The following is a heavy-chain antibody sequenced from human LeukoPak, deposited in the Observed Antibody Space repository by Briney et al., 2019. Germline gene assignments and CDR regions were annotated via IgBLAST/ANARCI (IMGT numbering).Heavy chain of an antibody. D-gene: IGHD3-10*01. J-gene: IGHJ4*02. CDR1: GFTVSSNY. CDR3: ASGGLGARKYYSDPFHY. V-gene: IGHV3-53*01. Sequence: GGSLRLSCAASGFTVSSNYMSWVRQAPGKGLEWVSIIYSAGATYYADSARSRFTISRDSSKNTVSLHMNSLRAEDTAIYYCASGGLGARKYYSDPFHYWGEGTLVTVSS. CDR2: IYSAGAT.